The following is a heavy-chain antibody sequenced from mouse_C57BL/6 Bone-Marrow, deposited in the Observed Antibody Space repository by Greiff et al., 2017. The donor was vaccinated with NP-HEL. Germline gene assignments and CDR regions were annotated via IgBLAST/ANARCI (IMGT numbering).Heavy chain of an antibody. Sequence: EVKLMESGGGLVKPGGSLKLSCAASGFTFSSYAMSWVRQTPEKRLEWVATISDGGSYTYYPDNVKGRFTISRDNAKNNLYLQMSHLKSEDTAMYYCARGGLGRGFDYWGQGTTLTVSS. CDR3: ARGGLGRGFDY. J-gene: IGHJ2*01. D-gene: IGHD4-1*01. V-gene: IGHV5-4*03. CDR1: GFTFSSYA. CDR2: ISDGGSYT.